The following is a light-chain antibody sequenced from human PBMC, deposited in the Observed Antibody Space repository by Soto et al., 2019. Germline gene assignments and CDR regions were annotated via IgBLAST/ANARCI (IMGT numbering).Light chain of an antibody. J-gene: IGLJ3*02. CDR2: TNN. CDR3: ATWDDSLNGWV. Sequence: QSVLTQPPSASGTPGQRVTISCSGSSSNIGSNTVSWYQQLPGTAPKLLMYTNNQRPSGVPDRFSGSKSGTSASLAISGLQSEDEADYYCATWDDSLNGWVFGGGTQLTVL. CDR1: SSNIGSNT. V-gene: IGLV1-44*01.